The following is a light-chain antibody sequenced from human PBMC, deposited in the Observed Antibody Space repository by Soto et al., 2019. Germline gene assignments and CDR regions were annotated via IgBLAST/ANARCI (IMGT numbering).Light chain of an antibody. V-gene: IGKV3-15*01. CDR2: GVS. CDR1: ESLFGF. Sequence: EIVMTQSPATLSVSPGERVTLSCRASESLFGFLAWYQHKPGQAPRLLIYGVSTKATGVPARFSGSGSATDFTFTITSLQSDDSAVYYCQSYNDWPFAFGQGTKLEI. J-gene: IGKJ2*01. CDR3: QSYNDWPFA.